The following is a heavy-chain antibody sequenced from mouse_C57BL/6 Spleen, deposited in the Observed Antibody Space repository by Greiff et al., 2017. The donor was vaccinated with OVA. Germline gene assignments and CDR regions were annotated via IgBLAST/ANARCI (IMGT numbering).Heavy chain of an antibody. D-gene: IGHD2-5*01. CDR2: ILPGSGST. V-gene: IGHV1-9*01. Sequence: VHLVESGAELMKPGASVKLSCTATGYTFTGYWIEWVKQRPGHGLEWIGEILPGSGSTYYHETFKGQATFTADTASNTAYMQLSSLTTEDSAIYYCARDSNFHDAMDYWGQGTSVTVSS. CDR1: GYTFTGYW. J-gene: IGHJ4*01. CDR3: ARDSNFHDAMDY.